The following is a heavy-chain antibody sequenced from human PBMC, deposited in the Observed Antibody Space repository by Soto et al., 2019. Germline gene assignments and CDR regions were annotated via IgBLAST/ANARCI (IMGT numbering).Heavy chain of an antibody. CDR3: ASSSGLWFGELRSRAFDI. CDR2: ISSSSSTI. Sequence: EVQLVESGGGLVQPGGSLRLSCAASGFTFSSYSMNWVRQAPGKGLEWVSYISSSSSTIYYADSVKGRFTISRDNAKNSLYLQMNSLRDEDTAVYYCASSSGLWFGELRSRAFDIWGHGTMVTVSS. V-gene: IGHV3-48*02. D-gene: IGHD3-10*01. CDR1: GFTFSSYS. J-gene: IGHJ3*02.